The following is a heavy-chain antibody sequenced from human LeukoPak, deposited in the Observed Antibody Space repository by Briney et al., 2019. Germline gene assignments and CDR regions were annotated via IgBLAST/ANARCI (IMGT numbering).Heavy chain of an antibody. V-gene: IGHV3-21*01. J-gene: IGHJ4*02. Sequence: GGSLRLSCAASGFTFSTYSMNWVRQAPGKGLDWVSSISSSGSYIYYAVSVKGRFTISRDNAKNSLYLLMNSLRAEDTAVYYCARVGTCGSTSCYAVYWGQGTLVTVSS. D-gene: IGHD2-2*01. CDR3: ARVGTCGSTSCYAVY. CDR1: GFTFSTYS. CDR2: ISSSGSYI.